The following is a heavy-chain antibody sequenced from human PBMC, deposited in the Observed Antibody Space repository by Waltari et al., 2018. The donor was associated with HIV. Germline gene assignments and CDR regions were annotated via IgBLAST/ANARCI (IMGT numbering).Heavy chain of an antibody. J-gene: IGHJ5*02. CDR3: ARDSPKPAENP. CDR2: IIPILGIA. Sequence: QVQLVQSGAEVKKPGSSVKVSCKASGGTFSSHTISWVRQAPGQGLEWMGRIIPILGIANYAQKFQGRVTITADKSTSTAYMELSSLRSEDTAVYYCARDSPKPAENPWGQGTLVTVSS. V-gene: IGHV1-69*08. CDR1: GGTFSSHT.